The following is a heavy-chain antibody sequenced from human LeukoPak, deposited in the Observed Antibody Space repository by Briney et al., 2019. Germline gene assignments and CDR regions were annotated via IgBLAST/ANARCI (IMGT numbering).Heavy chain of an antibody. CDR3: ARDLLSWDFWSGYTFDY. CDR1: GGTFSSYA. D-gene: IGHD3-3*01. Sequence: ASVKASCKASGGTFSSYAISWVRQAPGQGLEWMGRIIPILGIANYAQKFQGRVTITADKSTSTAYMELSSLRSEDTAVYYCARDLLSWDFWSGYTFDYWGQGTLVSVSS. J-gene: IGHJ4*02. CDR2: IIPILGIA. V-gene: IGHV1-69*04.